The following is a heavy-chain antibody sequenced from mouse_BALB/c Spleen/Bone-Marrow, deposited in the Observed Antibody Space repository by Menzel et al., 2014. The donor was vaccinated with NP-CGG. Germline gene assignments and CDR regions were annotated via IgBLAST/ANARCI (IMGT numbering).Heavy chain of an antibody. CDR2: IDPANGNT. V-gene: IGHV14-3*02. D-gene: IGHD1-1*01. Sequence: VQLKESGAELVKPGASVKLSCTASGFNIKDTYMHWVKQRPDQGLEWIGRIDPANGNTKYDPKFQGKATITADTSSNTAYLQLSSLTSEDTAVYYCASYYYGSSSFANWGQGTLVTFSA. CDR1: GFNIKDTY. J-gene: IGHJ3*01. CDR3: ASYYYGSSSFAN.